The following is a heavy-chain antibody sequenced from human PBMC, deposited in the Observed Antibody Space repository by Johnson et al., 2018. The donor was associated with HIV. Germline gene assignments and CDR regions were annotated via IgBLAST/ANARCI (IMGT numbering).Heavy chain of an antibody. CDR2: INSDGSST. CDR1: GFTFSSYW. CDR3: AKAGEVVDEEWTFFDI. J-gene: IGHJ3*02. V-gene: IGHV3-74*02. D-gene: IGHD2-15*01. Sequence: VQLVESGGGLVQPGGSLRLSCAASGFTFSSYWMSWVRQAPGKGLVWVSRINSDGSSTSYADSVKGRFTISRDNSKSTLYLQMNSLTTEDTAVYYCAKAGEVVDEEWTFFDIWGQVTMVTVSS.